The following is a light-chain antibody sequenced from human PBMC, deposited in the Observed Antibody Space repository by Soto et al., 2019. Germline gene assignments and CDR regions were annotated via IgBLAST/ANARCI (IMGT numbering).Light chain of an antibody. CDR1: QSISSY. J-gene: IGKJ4*01. V-gene: IGKV1-33*01. CDR3: QQYDNLPLT. CDR2: AAS. Sequence: DIQMTQSPSSLSASVGDRVTITCRASQSISSYLNWYQQKPGKAPKLLIYAASSLQSGVPSRFSGSGSGTDFTFTISSLQPEDIETYYCQQYDNLPLTFGGGTKVDIK.